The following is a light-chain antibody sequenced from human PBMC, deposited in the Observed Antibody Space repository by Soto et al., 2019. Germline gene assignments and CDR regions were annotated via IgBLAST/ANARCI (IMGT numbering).Light chain of an antibody. CDR1: NSNIGRYS. Sequence: QSALTQPPSLSGTPGQRVTISCSGSNSNIGRYSVNWYQHFPGTAPKILIYSDDERPSGVPDRFSGSKSGTSASLAISGHQSEDEAEYYCAAWDDNLNGPLFGGGTQLTVL. CDR2: SDD. CDR3: AAWDDNLNGPL. V-gene: IGLV1-44*01. J-gene: IGLJ3*02.